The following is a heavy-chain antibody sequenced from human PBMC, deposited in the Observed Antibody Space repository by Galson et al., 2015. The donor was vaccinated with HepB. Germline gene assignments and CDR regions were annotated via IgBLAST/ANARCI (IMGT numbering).Heavy chain of an antibody. CDR1: GFTFDGYA. J-gene: IGHJ4*02. Sequence: SLRLSCAASGFTFDGYAMHWVRQAPGKGLEWVSLISWDGGSTYYADSVKGRFTISRDNSKNSLYLQMNSLRAEDTALYYCAKDMKGYSGYDGGFADYWGQGTLVTVSS. CDR2: ISWDGGST. V-gene: IGHV3-43D*03. D-gene: IGHD5-12*01. CDR3: AKDMKGYSGYDGGFADY.